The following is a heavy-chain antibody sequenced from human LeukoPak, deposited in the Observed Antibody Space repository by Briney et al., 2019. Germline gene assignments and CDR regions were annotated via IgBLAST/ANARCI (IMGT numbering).Heavy chain of an antibody. Sequence: SQTLSLTCTVSGGSISSGDYYWSWIRQPDGKGLEWIGRIYSSGATNYNPSLKSRVTMSVDTSKNQFSLKLSSVTAADTAVYYCARASAYYYGMDVWGQGTTVTVSS. V-gene: IGHV4-61*02. CDR1: GGSISSGDYY. CDR3: ARASAYYYGMDV. J-gene: IGHJ6*02. CDR2: IYSSGAT.